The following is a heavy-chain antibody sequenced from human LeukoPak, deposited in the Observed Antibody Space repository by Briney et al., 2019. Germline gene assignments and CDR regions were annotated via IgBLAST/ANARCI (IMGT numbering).Heavy chain of an antibody. CDR2: ISYDGSNK. J-gene: IGHJ3*02. CDR1: GFTFNSYG. V-gene: IGHV3-30*03. CDR3: AGCISKNCDDAIDI. D-gene: IGHD2-2*01. Sequence: GRSLRLSCAASGFTFNSYGMHWVRQAPGKGLEWVAVISYDGSNKYYADSVKGRFTISRDNAENSLYLQINSLRAEDTAVYYCAGCISKNCDDAIDIWGHGTMVSVSS.